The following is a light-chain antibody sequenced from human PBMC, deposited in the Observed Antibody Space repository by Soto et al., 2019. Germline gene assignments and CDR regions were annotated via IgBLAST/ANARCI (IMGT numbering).Light chain of an antibody. J-gene: IGLJ2*01. CDR3: SSYTSSNTLV. CDR2: DVS. Sequence: QSVLTQPASVSGSPGQSITISCTGTSSDVGGYNYVSWYQQHPDKVPKLIIYDVSNRPSGVSNRFSGSKSGNTASLTISGLQAEDEADYYCSSYTSSNTLVFGGGTKVTVL. CDR1: SSDVGGYNY. V-gene: IGLV2-14*01.